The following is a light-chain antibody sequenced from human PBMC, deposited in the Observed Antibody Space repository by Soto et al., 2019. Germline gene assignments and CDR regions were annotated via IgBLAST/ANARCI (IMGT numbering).Light chain of an antibody. Sequence: QSALTQPPSASGSPGQSVAISCTGTSSDVGGYNYVSWYQQHPGKAPKLMIYEINKRPSGVPDRFSGSKSGNTASLTVSGLQAEDEADYYCSSFAGSNNFPYVFGTGTRSPS. CDR3: SSFAGSNNFPYV. CDR2: EIN. V-gene: IGLV2-8*01. J-gene: IGLJ1*01. CDR1: SSDVGGYNY.